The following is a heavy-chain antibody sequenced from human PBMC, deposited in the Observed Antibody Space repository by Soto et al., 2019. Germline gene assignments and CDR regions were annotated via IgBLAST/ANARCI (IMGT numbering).Heavy chain of an antibody. CDR1: GYTFTGYY. J-gene: IGHJ6*02. V-gene: IGHV1-18*04. D-gene: IGHD3-10*01. Sequence: ASVKVSCKASGYTFTGYYMHWVRQATGQGLEWMGWISAYNGNTNYAQKLQGRVTMTTDTSTSTAYMELRSLRSDDTAVYYCARDPVGRGVIYYYYGMDVWGQGTTVTVSS. CDR2: ISAYNGNT. CDR3: ARDPVGRGVIYYYYGMDV.